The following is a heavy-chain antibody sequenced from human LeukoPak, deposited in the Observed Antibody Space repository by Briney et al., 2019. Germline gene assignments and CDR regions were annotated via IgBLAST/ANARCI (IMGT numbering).Heavy chain of an antibody. J-gene: IGHJ4*02. CDR1: GFTASTNK. CDR2: IYSGGST. CDR3: ARYMILGFFFDY. D-gene: IGHD3/OR15-3a*01. Sequence: QAGGSLSLSFPAPGFTASTNKLSWSRQAPGKGLEWVSVIYSGGSTYYADSVKGRFTISRDNSKNTLYPQMNSLRAEDTAVYYCARYMILGFFFDYWGQGTLVTVSS. V-gene: IGHV3-53*01.